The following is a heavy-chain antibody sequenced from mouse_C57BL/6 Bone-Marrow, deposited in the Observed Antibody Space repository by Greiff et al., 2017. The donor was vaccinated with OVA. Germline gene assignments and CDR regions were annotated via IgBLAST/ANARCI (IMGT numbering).Heavy chain of an antibody. CDR1: GFTFSSYA. V-gene: IGHV5-4*01. CDR2: ISDGGSYT. Sequence: EVQLVESGGGLVKPGGSLKLSCAASGFTFSSYAMSWVRQTPEKRLEWVATISDGGSYTYYPDNVKGRFTISRDNAKNNLYLQMSHLKSEDTAMYDCAREGYSAWFAYWGQGTLVTVSA. CDR3: AREGYSAWFAY. D-gene: IGHD2-14*01. J-gene: IGHJ3*01.